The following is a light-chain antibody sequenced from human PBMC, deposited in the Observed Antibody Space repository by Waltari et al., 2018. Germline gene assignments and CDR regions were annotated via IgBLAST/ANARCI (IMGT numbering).Light chain of an antibody. V-gene: IGLV3-21*03. CDR1: NIVSKM. Sequence: SYVLTQPPSVSVAPGKTAMITFGVTNIVSKMVPWYQQKPGQAPVLVVYADSDRPSGIPERFSGSNSGNTATLTISRVEAGDEADYYCQVWDSSSDHEVFGGGTKLTVL. CDR2: ADS. CDR3: QVWDSSSDHEV. J-gene: IGLJ3*02.